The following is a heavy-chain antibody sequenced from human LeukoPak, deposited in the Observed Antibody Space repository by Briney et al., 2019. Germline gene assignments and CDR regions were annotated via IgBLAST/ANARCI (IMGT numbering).Heavy chain of an antibody. V-gene: IGHV3-74*01. J-gene: IGHJ4*02. Sequence: GGFLRLSCAASGFTFRDYWMHWVRQAPGKGLVWVSRLHSDGSNTTYADSVKGRFTISRDNAKNTLYLQMNSLRAEDTAVYYCARLSGYSSIDYWGQGALVTVSS. CDR1: GFTFRDYW. CDR3: ARLSGYSSIDY. CDR2: LHSDGSNT. D-gene: IGHD6-13*01.